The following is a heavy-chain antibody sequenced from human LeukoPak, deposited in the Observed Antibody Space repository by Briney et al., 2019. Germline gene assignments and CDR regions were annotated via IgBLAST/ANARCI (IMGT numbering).Heavy chain of an antibody. V-gene: IGHV3-7*01. CDR3: ARISYGGNSVYYYYMDV. CDR2: IKQDGSEK. D-gene: IGHD4-23*01. J-gene: IGHJ6*03. CDR1: GFTFSRYW. Sequence: PGGSLRLSCAASGFTFSRYWMSWVRQAPGKGLEWVANIKQDGSEKYYVDSVKGRFTISRDNAKNSLYLQMNSLRAEDTALYYCARISYGGNSVYYYYMDVWGKGTTVTVSS.